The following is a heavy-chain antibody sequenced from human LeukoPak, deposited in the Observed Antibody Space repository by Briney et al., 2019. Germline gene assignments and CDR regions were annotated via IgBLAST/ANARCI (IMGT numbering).Heavy chain of an antibody. D-gene: IGHD6-13*01. Sequence: GGSLRLSCAASGFTFSSYAMSWVRQAPGKGLEWVSAISGSGGSTYYADSVKGRFTISRDNSKNTLYLQMNSLRAEDTAVYYCASRFGSSSWSYYFDYWGQGTLVTASS. CDR1: GFTFSSYA. J-gene: IGHJ4*02. CDR3: ASRFGSSSWSYYFDY. CDR2: ISGSGGST. V-gene: IGHV3-23*01.